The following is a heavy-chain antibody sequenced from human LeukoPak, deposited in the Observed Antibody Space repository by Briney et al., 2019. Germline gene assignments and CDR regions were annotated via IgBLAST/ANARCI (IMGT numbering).Heavy chain of an antibody. Sequence: PGGSLRLSCAASGFTFSSYAMSWVRQAPGKGLEWVSAISGSGGSTYYADSVKGRFTISRDNSRNTLYLQMNSLRAEDTAVYYCAKDWGPSSSSWYYYFDYWGQGTLVTVSS. CDR3: AKDWGPSSSSWYYYFDY. V-gene: IGHV3-23*01. D-gene: IGHD6-13*01. CDR2: ISGSGGST. J-gene: IGHJ4*02. CDR1: GFTFSSYA.